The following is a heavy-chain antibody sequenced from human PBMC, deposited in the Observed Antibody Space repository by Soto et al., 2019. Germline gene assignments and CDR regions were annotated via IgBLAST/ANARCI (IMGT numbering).Heavy chain of an antibody. CDR3: ARGDCSSTSCPPGYYYYGMDV. J-gene: IGHJ6*02. CDR1: GYTFTSYY. CDR2: INPSGGST. Sequence: GSVKVSCKAYGYTFTSYYMPWVRQAPGQGLEWMGIINPSGGSTSYAQKFQGRVTMTRDTSTSTVYMELSSLRSEDTAVYYCARGDCSSTSCPPGYYYYGMDVWGQGTTVTSP. D-gene: IGHD2-2*01. V-gene: IGHV1-46*01.